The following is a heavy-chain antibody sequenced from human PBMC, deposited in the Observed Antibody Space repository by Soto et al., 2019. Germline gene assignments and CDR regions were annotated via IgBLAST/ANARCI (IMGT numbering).Heavy chain of an antibody. CDR3: AREGFWSGSINHYYGMDV. CDR2: ISGSGGST. CDR1: GFTFSSYA. Sequence: EVQLLESGGGLVQPGGSLRLSCAASGFTFSSYAMSWVRQAPGKGLEWVSGISGSGGSTYYADFVKGRFTIFRDNFKNTLYLQMNSPRPEDTAVYFCAREGFWSGSINHYYGMDVWGQGTAVIVSS. V-gene: IGHV3-23*01. D-gene: IGHD3-3*01. J-gene: IGHJ6*02.